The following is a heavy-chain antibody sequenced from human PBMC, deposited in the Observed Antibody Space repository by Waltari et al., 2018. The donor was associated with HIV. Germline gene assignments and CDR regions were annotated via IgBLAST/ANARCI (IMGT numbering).Heavy chain of an antibody. J-gene: IGHJ4*02. CDR1: GFTVRSNY. D-gene: IGHD3-22*01. V-gene: IGHV3-66*01. CDR3: ARESQKVVVGFGY. CDR2: IYSGGST. Sequence: EVQLVESGGGLVQPGGSLRLSCAASGFTVRSNYMSWVRQAPGKGLEWVSVIYSGGSTYYADSVKGRFTISRDNSKNTLYLQMNSLRAEDTAVYYCARESQKVVVGFGYWGQGTLVTVSS.